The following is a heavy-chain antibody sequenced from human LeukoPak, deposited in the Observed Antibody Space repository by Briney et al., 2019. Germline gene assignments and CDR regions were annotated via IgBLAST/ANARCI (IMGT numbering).Heavy chain of an antibody. D-gene: IGHD6-19*01. V-gene: IGHV3-30*04. CDR1: GFTFSSYV. J-gene: IGHJ4*02. CDR2: ISYDGSNE. CDR3: AKGTQSIAVAGLDY. Sequence: GGSLRLSCAASGFTFSSYVMHWVRQAPGKGLEWVAIISYDGSNEYYADSVKGRFTISRDNSKNTLYLQMNSLRAADTAVYYCAKGTQSIAVAGLDYWGQGTLVTVSS.